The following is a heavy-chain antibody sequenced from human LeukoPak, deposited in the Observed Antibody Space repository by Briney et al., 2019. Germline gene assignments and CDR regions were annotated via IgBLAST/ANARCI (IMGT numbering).Heavy chain of an antibody. J-gene: IGHJ4*02. CDR1: GFTFSSYW. CDR3: AKNTYASGSPYYFDY. V-gene: IGHV3-74*01. Sequence: PGGSLRLSCAASGFTFSSYWMNWVRQAPGKGLVWVSRIASDGSSTTYADSVKGRFSISRDNAKNTLYLQMNSLRAEDRAIYYCAKNTYASGSPYYFDYWGQGSLVTVSS. CDR2: IASDGSST. D-gene: IGHD3-10*01.